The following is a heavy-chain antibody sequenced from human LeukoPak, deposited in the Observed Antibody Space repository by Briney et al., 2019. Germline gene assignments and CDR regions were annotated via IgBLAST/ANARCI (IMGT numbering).Heavy chain of an antibody. D-gene: IGHD3-16*02. Sequence: GGSLRHSCAASGFTFSSYAMSWVRQAPGKGLAWVSGISGSGRSTHSADSVKGRFTISRDNSKNMLYLQMNSLRAEDTALYYCAKALDGYNGMDVWGQGTTVIVSS. V-gene: IGHV3-23*01. J-gene: IGHJ6*02. CDR2: ISGSGRST. CDR1: GFTFSSYA. CDR3: AKALDGYNGMDV.